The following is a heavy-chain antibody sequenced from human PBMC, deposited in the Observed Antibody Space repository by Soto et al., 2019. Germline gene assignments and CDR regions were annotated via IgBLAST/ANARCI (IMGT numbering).Heavy chain of an antibody. D-gene: IGHD3-10*01. CDR3: ARGSPIYGMDV. V-gene: IGHV4-30-2*01. J-gene: IGHJ6*02. Sequence: QLQLQESGSGLVKPSQTLSLMCDVSGGSITRGGYSWSWIRQLPGKGLEWLGYIYDNGNTYYNASLKSRVTISVDRSKNQFSLNLTSVTAADTAVYYCARGSPIYGMDVWGQGATVTVSS. CDR2: IYDNGNT. CDR1: GGSITRGGYS.